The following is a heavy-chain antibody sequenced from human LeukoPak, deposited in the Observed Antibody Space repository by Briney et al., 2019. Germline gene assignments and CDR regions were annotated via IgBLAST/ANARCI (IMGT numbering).Heavy chain of an antibody. CDR1: GFTVSSNY. CDR3: ATLDSSGWYPGYLQH. J-gene: IGHJ1*01. Sequence: GGSLRLSCAASGFTVSSNYMNWVRQAPGKGLEWVSMIYPNGNTFYTDSVKGRFTISRDNSKNTLYLQMNSLRAEDTAVYYCATLDSSGWYPGYLQHWGQGTLVTVSS. D-gene: IGHD6-19*01. V-gene: IGHV3-53*01. CDR2: IYPNGNT.